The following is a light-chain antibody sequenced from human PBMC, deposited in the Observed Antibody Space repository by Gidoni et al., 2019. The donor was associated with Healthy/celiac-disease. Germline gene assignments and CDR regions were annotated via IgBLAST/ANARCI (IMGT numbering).Light chain of an antibody. CDR1: QSISSY. V-gene: IGKV1-39*01. J-gene: IGKJ1*01. CDR3: QQGYSTPWT. Sequence: IQMSHSPSSLSASVGDRVTTTCRGSQSISSYLNWYQQKPGKAPKLLSYAASSLQSGVPSRFSGSGSGTDLTLTISRLQPEGFATYYYQQGYSTPWTFGQGTKVEIK. CDR2: AAS.